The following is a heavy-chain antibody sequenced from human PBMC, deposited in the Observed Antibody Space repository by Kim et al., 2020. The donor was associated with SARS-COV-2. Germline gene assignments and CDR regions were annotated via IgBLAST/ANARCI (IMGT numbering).Heavy chain of an antibody. J-gene: IGHJ4*02. D-gene: IGHD3-16*01. V-gene: IGHV3-20*04. CDR3: VRGYLIGWLDW. CDR1: GFTFDDYG. CDR2: IIRNGGTT. Sequence: GGSLRLSCAASGFTFDDYGMSWVRQVPGKGLEWVSGIIRNGGTTGYADPVKGRLTITRDNAKNSLYLQMNSPGAEDTAFYYCVRGYLIGWLDWWGQGTLV.